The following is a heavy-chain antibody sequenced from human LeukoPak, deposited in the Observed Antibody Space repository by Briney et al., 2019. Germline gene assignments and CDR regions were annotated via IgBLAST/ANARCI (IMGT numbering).Heavy chain of an antibody. V-gene: IGHV3-33*01. D-gene: IGHD6-13*01. CDR3: ARGQYSSSWYEENWFDP. CDR1: GFTFSSYG. J-gene: IGHJ5*02. Sequence: PGGSLRLSCAASGFTFSSYGMHWVHQAPGKGLEWVAVIWYDGSNKYYADSVKGRFTISRDNSKNTLYLQMNSLRAEDTAVYYCARGQYSSSWYEENWFDPWGQGTLVTVSS. CDR2: IWYDGSNK.